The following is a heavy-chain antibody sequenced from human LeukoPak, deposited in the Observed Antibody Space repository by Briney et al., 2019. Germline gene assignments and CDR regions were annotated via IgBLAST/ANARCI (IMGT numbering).Heavy chain of an antibody. CDR1: GYTFTSYD. V-gene: IGHV1-8*01. CDR2: MNPNSGNT. CDR3: ARGQARAVRGVINAY. D-gene: IGHD3-10*01. J-gene: IGHJ4*02. Sequence: GASVKVSCKASGYTFTSYDINWVRQATGQELEWMGWMNPNSGNTGYAQKFQGRVTMTRNTSISTAYMELSSLRSEDTAVYYCARGQARAVRGVINAYWGQGTLVTVSS.